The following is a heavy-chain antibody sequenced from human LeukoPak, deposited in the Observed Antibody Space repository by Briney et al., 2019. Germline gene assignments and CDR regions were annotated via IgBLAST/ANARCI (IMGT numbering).Heavy chain of an antibody. CDR1: GDSIRSSSSYY. D-gene: IGHD6-19*01. V-gene: IGHV4-39*01. J-gene: IGHJ4*02. Sequence: SETLSLTCTVSGDSIRSSSSYYWGWIRQPPGKGLVWIGSVYYSGNTYYNPSLETRVTISADTSKNQFSLKLSSVTAADTAVYYCARNKYTSGWSTFDYWGQGALVTVSS. CDR3: ARNKYTSGWSTFDY. CDR2: VYYSGNT.